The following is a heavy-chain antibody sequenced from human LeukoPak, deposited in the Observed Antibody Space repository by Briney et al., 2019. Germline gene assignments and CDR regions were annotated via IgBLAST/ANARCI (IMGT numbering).Heavy chain of an antibody. CDR2: IRSKANSYAT. J-gene: IGHJ4*02. V-gene: IGHV3-73*01. D-gene: IGHD2-8*01. Sequence: GGSLRLSCAASGFTFSGSAMHWVRQASGKGLEWVGRIRSKANSYATAYAASVKGRFTISRDDSKNTAYLQMNSLKTEDTAVYYCTRWGDCTNGVCLRVDYWGQGTLVTVSS. CDR1: GFTFSGSA. CDR3: TRWGDCTNGVCLRVDY.